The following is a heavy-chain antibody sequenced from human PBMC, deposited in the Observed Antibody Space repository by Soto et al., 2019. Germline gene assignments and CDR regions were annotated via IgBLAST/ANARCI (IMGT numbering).Heavy chain of an antibody. Sequence: GGSLRLSCAASGFTFSNAWMNWVRQAPGKGLEWVGRIKSKTDGGTTDYAAPVKGRFTISRDDSKNTLYLQMNSLKTEDTAAYYCTTDSYDSSGYYYFDYWGQGTLVTVSS. V-gene: IGHV3-15*07. CDR1: GFTFSNAW. D-gene: IGHD3-22*01. CDR3: TTDSYDSSGYYYFDY. J-gene: IGHJ4*02. CDR2: IKSKTDGGTT.